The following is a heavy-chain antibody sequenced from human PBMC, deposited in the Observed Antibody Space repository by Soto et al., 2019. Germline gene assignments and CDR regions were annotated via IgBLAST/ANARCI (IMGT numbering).Heavy chain of an antibody. CDR1: GGTFSSYA. CDR3: ARDYFNPKRIYYYCYYGMDV. V-gene: IGHV1-69*13. CDR2: IIPIFVTA. Sequence: SVKVSCKASGGTFSSYAIGWVRQAPGQWLECMEGIIPIFVTANYAQKFPGRVTITADESTGTAYMELSSLSSEHTPVYYCARDYFNPKRIYYYCYYGMDVWGKGTTVTVSS. J-gene: IGHJ6*04. D-gene: IGHD3-10*01.